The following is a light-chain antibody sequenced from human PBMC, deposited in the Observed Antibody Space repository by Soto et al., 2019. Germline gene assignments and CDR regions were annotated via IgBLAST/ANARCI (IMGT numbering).Light chain of an antibody. V-gene: IGKV3-11*01. J-gene: IGKJ4*01. CDR3: QQRSDWPPLT. CDR2: DAS. CDR1: QSINTY. Sequence: DIVLTQFPATLSLSPGKRATLSCRASQSINTYLAWYQQKPGQPPRLLISDASNRATGTPARFSGSGSGTDFTLTISSLEAEDFAVYYCQQRSDWPPLTFGGGTKVEIK.